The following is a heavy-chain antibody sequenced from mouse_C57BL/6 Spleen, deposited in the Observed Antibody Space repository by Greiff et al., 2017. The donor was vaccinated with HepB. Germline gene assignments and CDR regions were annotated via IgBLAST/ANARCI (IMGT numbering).Heavy chain of an antibody. V-gene: IGHV1-74*01. CDR3: AIGGIYYGNYGAMDY. J-gene: IGHJ4*01. CDR2: IHPSDSDT. Sequence: VQLQQPGAELVKPGASVKVSCKASGYTFTSYWMHWVKQRPGQGLEWIGRIHPSDSDTNYNQKFKGTATLTVDKSSSTAYMQLSSLTSEDSAVYYCAIGGIYYGNYGAMDYWGQGTSVTVSS. CDR1: GYTFTSYW. D-gene: IGHD2-1*01.